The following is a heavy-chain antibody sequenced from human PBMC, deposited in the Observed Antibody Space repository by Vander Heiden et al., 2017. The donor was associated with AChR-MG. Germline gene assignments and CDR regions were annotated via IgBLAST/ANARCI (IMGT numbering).Heavy chain of an antibody. CDR1: GFTFSPHW. Sequence: EVQLVESGGGLVQPGGSLRLSCVASGFTFSPHWMHWVRQAPGKGLVWVSRINGDGTGTKYADSVKGRFSISRDSAKSTVYLQMNSLRAEDTAVYYCARDGRRDAYNYHAFDIWGQGTMVTVSS. CDR3: ARDGRRDAYNYHAFDI. CDR2: INGDGTGT. V-gene: IGHV3-74*03. J-gene: IGHJ3*02. D-gene: IGHD1-1*01.